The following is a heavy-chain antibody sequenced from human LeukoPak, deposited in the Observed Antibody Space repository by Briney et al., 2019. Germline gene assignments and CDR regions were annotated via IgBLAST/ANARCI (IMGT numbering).Heavy chain of an antibody. J-gene: IGHJ4*02. V-gene: IGHV3-7*01. CDR2: IKQDGSEK. CDR3: ARGGGDY. Sequence: GGSPRLSCAASGFSFSSYWMSWGLQAPGKGLEWVANIKQDGSEKYYVDSVKGRFTISRDNAKNSLYLQMNSLRAENTAVYYCARGGGDYWGQGTLVTVSS. CDR1: GFSFSSYW.